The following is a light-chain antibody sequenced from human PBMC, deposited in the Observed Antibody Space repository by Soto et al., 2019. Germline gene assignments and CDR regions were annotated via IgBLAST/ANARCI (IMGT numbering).Light chain of an antibody. Sequence: EIVMTQSTSTLSGSAGERATLSCRASRTVSNRLAWYQHKPGQAPRLLISGASTGATGIPPRFRGSGYGTEFNLTVDTLQSEDIAIYYCQQYYHWPVTFGGGTKVDIK. CDR2: GAS. J-gene: IGKJ4*01. CDR3: QQYYHWPVT. V-gene: IGKV3-15*01. CDR1: RTVSNR.